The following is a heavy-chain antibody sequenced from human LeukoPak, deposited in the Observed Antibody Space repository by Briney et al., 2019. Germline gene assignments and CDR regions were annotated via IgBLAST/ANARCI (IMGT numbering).Heavy chain of an antibody. J-gene: IGHJ4*02. V-gene: IGHV1-69*04. Sequence: ASVKVSCKASGGTFSSYAISWVRQAPGQGLEWMGRIIPILGIANYARKFQGRVTITADRSTSTAYMELSSLRPEDTAVYYCARVGDSSSGSAAFDYWGQGTLVTVSS. CDR2: IIPILGIA. D-gene: IGHD6-6*01. CDR1: GGTFSSYA. CDR3: ARVGDSSSGSAAFDY.